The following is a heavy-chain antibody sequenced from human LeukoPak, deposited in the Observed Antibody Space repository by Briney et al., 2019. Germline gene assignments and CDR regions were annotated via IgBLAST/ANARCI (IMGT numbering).Heavy chain of an antibody. D-gene: IGHD3-3*01. CDR2: IKQDGSDE. Sequence: PGGSLRLSCAASGFTLSSTWMSWVRQAPGKGLEWVANIKQDGSDEYYLDSVKGRFIISRDNGKNSLYLQMSSLRTEDTAVYYCARQPVGFWSGYYQYYFDHWGQGALVTVSS. J-gene: IGHJ4*02. CDR3: ARQPVGFWSGYYQYYFDH. CDR1: GFTLSSTW. V-gene: IGHV3-7*01.